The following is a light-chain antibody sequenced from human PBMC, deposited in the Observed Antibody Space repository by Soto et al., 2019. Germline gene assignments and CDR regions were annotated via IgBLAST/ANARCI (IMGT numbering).Light chain of an antibody. V-gene: IGKV1-12*01. CDR3: QQANSFPLT. Sequence: DIQMTQSPSSVSASVGDRVTITCRASQNINNWLAWYQQKPGIAPKLLISAASTLQSGVPSRFSGSGSGTDFTLTISSLQHEDLGTYYCQQANSFPLTFGGGTKVQIK. CDR2: AAS. J-gene: IGKJ4*01. CDR1: QNINNW.